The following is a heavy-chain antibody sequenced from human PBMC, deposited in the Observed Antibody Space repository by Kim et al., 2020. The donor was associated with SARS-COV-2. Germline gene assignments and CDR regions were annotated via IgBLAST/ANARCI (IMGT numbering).Heavy chain of an antibody. CDR3: ARDGGLRDIVVVPAAGGWFDP. J-gene: IGHJ5*02. D-gene: IGHD2-2*01. Sequence: SVKVSCKASGGTFSSYAISWVRQAPGQGLEWMGGIIPIFGTANYAQKFQGRVTITADESTSTAYMELSSLRSEDTAVYYCARDGGLRDIVVVPAAGGWFDPGGQGTLVTVSS. CDR1: GGTFSSYA. CDR2: IIPIFGTA. V-gene: IGHV1-69*13.